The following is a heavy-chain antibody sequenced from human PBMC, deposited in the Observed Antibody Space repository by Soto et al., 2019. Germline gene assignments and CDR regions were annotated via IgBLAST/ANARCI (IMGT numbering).Heavy chain of an antibody. Sequence: QEQVVQSGPAMKEPGSSVKVSCRASGIMSSGYGFSWVRQAPGHGLEWVGRINPTLDSTQYAQNLQGRGSITVDKSTDTAYLEVTSLRLEDTAIYFCATMKRARLDSWGRGTVVTVSS. V-gene: IGHV1-69*09. D-gene: IGHD6-25*01. CDR1: GIMSSGYG. CDR2: INPTLDST. CDR3: ATMKRARLDS. J-gene: IGHJ4*02.